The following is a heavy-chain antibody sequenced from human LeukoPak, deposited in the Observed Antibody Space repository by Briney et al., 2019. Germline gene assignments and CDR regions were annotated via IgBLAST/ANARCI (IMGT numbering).Heavy chain of an antibody. Sequence: GESLKISCKGSGYSINNYWIGWVRQMPGKGLEWMGIIYPADSDIRYSPSFQGQVTISADKSISTAYLQWSSLKASDTAMYYRARQEYCSGGSCYTWFDPWGQGTLATVSS. CDR3: ARQEYCSGGSCYTWFDP. J-gene: IGHJ5*02. CDR2: IYPADSDI. D-gene: IGHD2-15*01. CDR1: GYSINNYW. V-gene: IGHV5-51*01.